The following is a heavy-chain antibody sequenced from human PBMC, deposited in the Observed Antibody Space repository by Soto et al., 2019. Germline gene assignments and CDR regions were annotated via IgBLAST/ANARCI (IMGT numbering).Heavy chain of an antibody. J-gene: IGHJ6*03. Sequence: GGSLRLSCAASGFTFSSYAMSWVRQAPGKGLEWVSAISGSGGTTYNADSVKGRITSSRDNSKNTLYLQMNSLRAEDTAVYYCPKSYSSRSQRVLLYYYMSAWGNGTTVTVSS. CDR3: PKSYSSRSQRVLLYYYMSA. D-gene: IGHD6-13*01. V-gene: IGHV3-23*01. CDR1: GFTFSSYA. CDR2: ISGSGGTT.